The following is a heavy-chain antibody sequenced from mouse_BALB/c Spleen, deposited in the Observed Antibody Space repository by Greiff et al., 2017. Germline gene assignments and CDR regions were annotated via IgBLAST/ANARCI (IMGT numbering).Heavy chain of an antibody. CDR3: ARWGDLTY. Sequence: VQLQQSGAELMKPGASVKISCKATGYTFSSYWIEWVKQRPGHGLEWIGEILPGSGSTNYNQKFKGKATLTVDKSSSTAYMQLSSLTSEDSAVYYCARWGDLTYWGQGTLFTVSA. V-gene: IGHV1-9*01. J-gene: IGHJ3*01. CDR1: GYTFSSYW. CDR2: ILPGSGST.